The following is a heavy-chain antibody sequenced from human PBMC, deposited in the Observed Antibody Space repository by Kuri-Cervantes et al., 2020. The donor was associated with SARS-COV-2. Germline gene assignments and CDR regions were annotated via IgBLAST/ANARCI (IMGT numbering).Heavy chain of an antibody. D-gene: IGHD6-19*01. CDR3: AREESNGWFNWFDP. J-gene: IGHJ5*02. V-gene: IGHV3-72*01. CDR1: GFTFSDHY. Sequence: GESLKISCAASGFTFSDHYMDWVRQAPGKGLEWVGRTRNKANSYTTEYAASVKGRFTISRDDSKNSLYLQMNSLKTEDTAVYYCAREESNGWFNWFDPWGQGTLVTVSS. CDR2: TRNKANSYTT.